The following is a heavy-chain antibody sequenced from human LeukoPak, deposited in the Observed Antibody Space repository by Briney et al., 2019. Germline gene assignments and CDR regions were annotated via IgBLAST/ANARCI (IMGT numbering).Heavy chain of an antibody. CDR1: GYTFTNYG. J-gene: IGHJ5*02. D-gene: IGHD3-16*02. CDR2: MNPKNGAT. Sequence: ASVKVSCKASGYTFTNYGINWVRQATGQGLEWMGWMNPKNGATGYAQKFQGRVPMTRDTSIGTAYMELSSLVSEDTAAYYCARMDRLSATPTTDWFDPWGQGTLVTVSS. CDR3: ARMDRLSATPTTDWFDP. V-gene: IGHV1-8*01.